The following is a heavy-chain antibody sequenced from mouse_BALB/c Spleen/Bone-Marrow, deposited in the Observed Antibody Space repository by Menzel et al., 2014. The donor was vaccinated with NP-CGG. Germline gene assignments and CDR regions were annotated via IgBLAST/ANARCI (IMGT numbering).Heavy chain of an antibody. J-gene: IGHJ2*01. CDR2: IDPANGNT. CDR1: GFNIKDTY. Sequence: EVKLQESGAELVKTGASVKLSCTASGFNIKDTYMHWVKQRPEQGLEWIGRIDPANGNTKYDPKFQGKATITADTSSNTAYLQLSSLTSEDTAVYYCARYYYGYYFDYLGQGTTLTVST. CDR3: ARYYYGYYFDY. V-gene: IGHV14-3*02. D-gene: IGHD1-2*01.